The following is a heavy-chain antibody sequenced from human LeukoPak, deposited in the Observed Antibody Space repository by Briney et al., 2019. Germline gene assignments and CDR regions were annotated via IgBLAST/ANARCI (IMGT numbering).Heavy chain of an antibody. V-gene: IGHV1-46*01. CDR1: GYTFTSYY. Sequence: GASVKVSCKASGYTFTSYYMHWVRQAPGQGLEWMGIINPSGGSTSYAQKFQGRITMTRDTSTSTVYMELSSLRSEDTAVYYCARAPNGFGAFDIWGLGTMVTVSS. D-gene: IGHD2-8*01. CDR3: ARAPNGFGAFDI. CDR2: INPSGGST. J-gene: IGHJ3*02.